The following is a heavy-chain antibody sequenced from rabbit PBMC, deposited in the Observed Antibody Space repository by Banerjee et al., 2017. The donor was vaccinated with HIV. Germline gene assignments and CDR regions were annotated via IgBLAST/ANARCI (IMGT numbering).Heavy chain of an antibody. CDR1: GFSFSNKYV. CDR2: INTSSGNT. J-gene: IGHJ4*01. Sequence: QEQLEESGGDLVKPEGSLTLTCTASGFSFSNKYVMCWVRQAPGKGLEWIGCINTSSGNTVYASWAKGRFTISKTSSTTVTLQMPSLTGADTATYFCARDLAGAIGWNFNLWGPGTLVTVS. V-gene: IGHV1S45*01. CDR3: ARDLAGAIGWNFNL. D-gene: IGHD4-1*01.